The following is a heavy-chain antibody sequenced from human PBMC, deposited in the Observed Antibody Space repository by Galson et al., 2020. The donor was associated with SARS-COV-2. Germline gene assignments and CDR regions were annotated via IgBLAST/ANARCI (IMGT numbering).Heavy chain of an antibody. J-gene: IGHJ4*02. CDR3: AKDRGYSGTVFDY. D-gene: IGHD1-26*01. Sequence: SLKISCAASGFTFDDYAMHWVRQGPGKGLEWVSGISWNSGSIGYADSVKGRFTISRDNAKNSLYLQMSSLRAEDTALYYCAKDRGYSGTVFDYWGQGTLVTVSS. CDR2: ISWNSGSI. CDR1: GFTFDDYA. V-gene: IGHV3-9*01.